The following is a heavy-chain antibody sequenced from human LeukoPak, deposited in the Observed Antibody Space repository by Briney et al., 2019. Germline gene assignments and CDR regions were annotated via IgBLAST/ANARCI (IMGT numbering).Heavy chain of an antibody. J-gene: IGHJ4*02. CDR2: ISWNSGSI. Sequence: GGSLRLSCAASGFTFDDYAMHWVRQAPGKGLEWVSGISWNSGSIGYADSVKGRFTISRDNSKNTLYLQMNSLRAEDTAVYYCAKDGSGWYFDYWGQGTLVTVSS. V-gene: IGHV3-9*01. D-gene: IGHD6-19*01. CDR3: AKDGSGWYFDY. CDR1: GFTFDDYA.